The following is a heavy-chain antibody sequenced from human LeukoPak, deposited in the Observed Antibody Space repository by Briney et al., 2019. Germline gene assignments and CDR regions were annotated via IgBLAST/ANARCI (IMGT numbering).Heavy chain of an antibody. V-gene: IGHV3-11*01. CDR2: ISSSGSTI. CDR3: ARDSRTWEQWLPPYGMDV. CDR1: GFTFSDYY. J-gene: IGHJ6*02. Sequence: PGGSLRLSRAASGFTFSDYYMSWTRQAPGKGLEWVSYISSSGSTIYYADSVKGRFTISRDNAKNSLYLQMNSLRAEDTAVYYCARDSRTWEQWLPPYGMDVWGQGTTVTVSS. D-gene: IGHD6-19*01.